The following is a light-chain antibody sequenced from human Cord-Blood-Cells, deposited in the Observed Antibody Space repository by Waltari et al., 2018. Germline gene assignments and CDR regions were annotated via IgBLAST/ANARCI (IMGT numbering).Light chain of an antibody. V-gene: IGLV2-8*01. CDR2: EVS. Sequence: QSALTQPPSASGSPGQSVTISCTGTSSDVGRYTYVSWYQQHPGKAPKLMIYEVSKRPSGVPDRFSGSKSGNTASLTVSGLQAEDEADYYCSSYAGSNIFYVFGTGTKVTVL. CDR1: SSDVGRYTY. CDR3: SSYAGSNIFYV. J-gene: IGLJ1*01.